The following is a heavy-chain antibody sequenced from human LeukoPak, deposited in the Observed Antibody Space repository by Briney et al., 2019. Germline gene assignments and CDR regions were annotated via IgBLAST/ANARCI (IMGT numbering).Heavy chain of an antibody. J-gene: IGHJ4*02. CDR2: FDPEDGET. Sequence: ASVKVSCKVSGCTLTELSMHWVRQAPGKGLEWMGGFDPEDGETIYAQKFQGRVAMTEDTSTDTAYMELSSLRSEDTAVYYCATRRISSWAPFDYWGQGTLVTVSS. V-gene: IGHV1-24*01. CDR3: ATRRISSWAPFDY. CDR1: GCTLTELS. D-gene: IGHD6-13*01.